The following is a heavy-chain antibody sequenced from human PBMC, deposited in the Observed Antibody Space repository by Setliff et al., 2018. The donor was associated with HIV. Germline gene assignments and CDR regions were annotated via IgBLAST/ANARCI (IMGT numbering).Heavy chain of an antibody. CDR1: GHTFTGYY. Sequence: ASVKVSCKASGHTFTGYYMHWVRQAPGQGLEWMGWINPNGGGTNYAQKFQGWVTMTRDTSISTAYMELSRLRSDDTAVYYCARARVGYCSSTSCYGVYYFDYWGQGTLVTVSS. V-gene: IGHV1-2*04. J-gene: IGHJ4*02. CDR3: ARARVGYCSSTSCYGVYYFDY. CDR2: INPNGGGT. D-gene: IGHD2-2*01.